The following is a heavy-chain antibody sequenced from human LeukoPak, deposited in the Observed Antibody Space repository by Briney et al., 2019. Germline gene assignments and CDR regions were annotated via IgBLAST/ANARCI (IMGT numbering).Heavy chain of an antibody. J-gene: IGHJ5*02. CDR3: AREVPAIAVAGSGAEWFDP. CDR1: GYTFTGYY. CDR2: INPNSGGT. D-gene: IGHD6-19*01. Sequence: ASVKVSCEASGYTFTGYYMHWVRQAPGQGLEWMGWINPNSGGTNYAQKFQGRVTMTRDTSISTAYMELSRLRSDDTAVYYCAREVPAIAVAGSGAEWFDPWGQGTLVTVSS. V-gene: IGHV1-2*02.